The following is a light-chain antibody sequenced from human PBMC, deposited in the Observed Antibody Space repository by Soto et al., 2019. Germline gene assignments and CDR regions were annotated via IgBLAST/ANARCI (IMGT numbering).Light chain of an antibody. CDR1: QSFRGL. CDR3: QQRHVGPIT. CDR2: DAY. J-gene: IGKJ5*01. V-gene: IGKV3-11*01. Sequence: VLTQSPVTLSLSPGERATLSCRASQSFRGLLAWYQQKPGQAPRLLIYDAYNRATGIPPRFSGSGSGTDLTITISSLEPEDSAVYYCQQRHVGPITFGQGTRLEIK.